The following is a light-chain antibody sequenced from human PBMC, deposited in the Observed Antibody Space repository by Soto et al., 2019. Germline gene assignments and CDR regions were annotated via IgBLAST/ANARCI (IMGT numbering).Light chain of an antibody. J-gene: IGKJ1*01. CDR3: LQRSYWPPWT. V-gene: IGKV3-11*01. CDR1: RNVNTY. Sequence: EIVLTQSPATLSLSPGERATVSCRASRNVNTYLAWYQHKAGQAPRLLIYDASKRATGIPARFSGSGSGTDFTLTISSLEPEDFAVYYCLQRSYWPPWTFGQGTKVEIE. CDR2: DAS.